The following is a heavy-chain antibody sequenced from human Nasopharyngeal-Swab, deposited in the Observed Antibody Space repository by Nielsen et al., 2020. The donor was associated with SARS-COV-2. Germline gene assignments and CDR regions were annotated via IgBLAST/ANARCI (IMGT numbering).Heavy chain of an antibody. D-gene: IGHD4-11*01. V-gene: IGHV3-21*01. CDR3: ARWDYSNYDLDY. J-gene: IGHJ4*02. Sequence: GGSLRLSCAASGLTFSSYSMNWVRQAPGKGLEWVSSISSSSSYIYYADSVKGRFTISRDNAKSSLYLQMNSLRAEDTAVYYCARWDYSNYDLDYWGQGTLVTVSS. CDR2: ISSSSSYI. CDR1: GLTFSSYS.